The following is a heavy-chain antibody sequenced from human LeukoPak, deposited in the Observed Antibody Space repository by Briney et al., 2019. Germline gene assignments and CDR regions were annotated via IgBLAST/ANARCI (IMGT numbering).Heavy chain of an antibody. Sequence: ASVKVSCKASGGTFSSYAISWVRQAPEQGLEWMGGIIPIFGTANYAQKFQGRVTITTDESTSTAHMELSSLRSEDTAVYYCARDHSSSWSYAFDIWGQGTMVTVSS. J-gene: IGHJ3*02. CDR1: GGTFSSYA. CDR3: ARDHSSSWSYAFDI. V-gene: IGHV1-69*05. CDR2: IIPIFGTA. D-gene: IGHD6-13*01.